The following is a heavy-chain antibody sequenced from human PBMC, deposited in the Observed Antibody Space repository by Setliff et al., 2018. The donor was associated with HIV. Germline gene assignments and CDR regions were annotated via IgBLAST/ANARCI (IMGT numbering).Heavy chain of an antibody. V-gene: IGHV4-59*08. D-gene: IGHD6-6*01. CDR1: GDSISASY. CDR2: IYTSGST. Sequence: PSETLSLTCAVSGDSISASYWSWIRQPPGKGLEWIGYIYTSGSTNYNPSLKSRVTISVDTSKNQFSLKLSSVTAADTAMYYCARHVGYSSSSLDYWGQGTLVTVSS. J-gene: IGHJ4*02. CDR3: ARHVGYSSSSLDY.